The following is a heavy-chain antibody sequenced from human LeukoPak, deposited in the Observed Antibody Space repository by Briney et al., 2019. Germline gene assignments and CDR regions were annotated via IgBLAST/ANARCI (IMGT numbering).Heavy chain of an antibody. D-gene: IGHD1-26*01. CDR1: GYTFTSYA. V-gene: IGHV7-4-1*02. J-gene: IGHJ4*02. CDR2: INTNTGNP. Sequence: ASVKVSCKASGYTFTSYAMNWVRQAAGQGREWMGWINTNTGNPTYAQGFTGRFVFSLDTSVSTAYLQISSLKAEDTAVYYCASELGARVFDYWGQGTPVTVSS. CDR3: ASELGARVFDY.